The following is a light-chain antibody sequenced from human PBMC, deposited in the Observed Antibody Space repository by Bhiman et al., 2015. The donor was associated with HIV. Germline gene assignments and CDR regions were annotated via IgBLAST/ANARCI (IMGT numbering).Light chain of an antibody. CDR1: SSDVGTYNY. CDR3: AAWDDRLSGYV. J-gene: IGLJ1*01. V-gene: IGLV2-8*01. Sequence: QSALTQPPSASGSPGQSVTISCTGTSSDVGTYNYVSWYQQHPGKAPKLMIYEVSKRPSGVPDRFSGSKSGTSASLAISGLRSEDEGDYYCAAWDDRLSGYVFATGTKVTVL. CDR2: EVS.